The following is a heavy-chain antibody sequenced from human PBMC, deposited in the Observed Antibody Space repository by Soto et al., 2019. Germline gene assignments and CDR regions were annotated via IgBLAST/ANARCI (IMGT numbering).Heavy chain of an antibody. V-gene: IGHV1-69*02. CDR3: AAHCSSTSCYPEDYYYYYMDV. D-gene: IGHD2-2*01. CDR1: GGTFSSYT. J-gene: IGHJ6*03. CDR2: IIPILGIA. Sequence: GASVKVSCKASGGTFSSYTISWVRQAPGQGLEWMGRIIPILGIANYAQKFQGRVTITADKSTSTAYMELSSLRSEDTAVYYCAAHCSSTSCYPEDYYYYYMDVWGKGTTVTV.